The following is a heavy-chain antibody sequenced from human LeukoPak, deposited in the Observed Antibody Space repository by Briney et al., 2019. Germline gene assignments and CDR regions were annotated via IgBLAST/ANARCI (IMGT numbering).Heavy chain of an antibody. CDR3: ARVPDILTGYYYFDY. V-gene: IGHV4-34*01. J-gene: IGHJ4*02. CDR1: GGSFSGYY. Sequence: SETLSLTCAVYGGSFSGYYWSWIRQPPGKGLEWIGEINLSGSTNYNPSLKSRVTISVDTSKNQFSLKLSSVTAADTAVYYCARVPDILTGYYYFDYWGQGTLVTVSS. CDR2: INLSGST. D-gene: IGHD3-9*01.